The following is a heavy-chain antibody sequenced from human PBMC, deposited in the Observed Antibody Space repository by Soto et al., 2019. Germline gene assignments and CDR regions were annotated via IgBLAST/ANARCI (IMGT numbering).Heavy chain of an antibody. CDR3: ARYVRHCSSTSCYRSLYYYYYYGMDV. D-gene: IGHD2-2*01. V-gene: IGHV4-31*03. CDR1: GGSISSGGYY. J-gene: IGHJ6*02. Sequence: ASETLSLTCTVSGGSISSGGYYWSWIRQHPGKGLEWIGYIYYSGSTYYNPSLKSRVTISVDTSKNQFSLKLSSVTAADTAVYYCARYVRHCSSTSCYRSLYYYYYYGMDVWGQGTTVTVSS. CDR2: IYYSGST.